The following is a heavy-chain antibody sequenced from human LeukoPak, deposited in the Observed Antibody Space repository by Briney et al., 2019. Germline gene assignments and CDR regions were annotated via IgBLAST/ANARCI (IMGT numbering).Heavy chain of an antibody. CDR3: ARTGDGDSYIGAFDI. V-gene: IGHV3-53*01. CDR2: IYRSGST. D-gene: IGHD4-17*01. Sequence: GGSLRLSCAASGLTVSSNYMSWVRQAPGKGLEWVSVIYRSGSTYYADFVKGRFTISRDDSKNTLYLQMNSLRAEDTAVYYCARTGDGDSYIGAFDIWGQGTMVTVSS. CDR1: GLTVSSNY. J-gene: IGHJ3*02.